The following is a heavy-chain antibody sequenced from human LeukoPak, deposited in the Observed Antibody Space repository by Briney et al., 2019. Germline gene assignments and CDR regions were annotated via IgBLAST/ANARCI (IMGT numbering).Heavy chain of an antibody. CDR1: GFTFSAYA. Sequence: PGGSLRLSCAASGFTFSAYAITWVRQAPGKGLEWISHITSGGTTIYYADSVKGRFTISRDNAKKSLYLEMNSLRVEDTAVYYCARDGGSAVSYYFDYWGQGALVSVTS. CDR3: ARDGGSAVSYYFDY. CDR2: ITSGGTTI. D-gene: IGHD2-15*01. V-gene: IGHV3-11*01. J-gene: IGHJ4*02.